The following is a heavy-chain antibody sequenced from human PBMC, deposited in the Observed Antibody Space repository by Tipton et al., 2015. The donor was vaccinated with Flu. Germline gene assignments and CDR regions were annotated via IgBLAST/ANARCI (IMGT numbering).Heavy chain of an antibody. CDR1: GASISSSY. D-gene: IGHD1-26*01. CDR3: ARHHFNYSPYY. J-gene: IGHJ4*02. V-gene: IGHV4-4*07. Sequence: TLSLTCTVSGASISSSYWSWIRQPAGKALEWIGRIDTSGNTNYNPSLKSRVTISVDTSKNQLSLRLTSVTAADTAVYYCARHHFNYSPYYWGQGTLVTVSS. CDR2: IDTSGNT.